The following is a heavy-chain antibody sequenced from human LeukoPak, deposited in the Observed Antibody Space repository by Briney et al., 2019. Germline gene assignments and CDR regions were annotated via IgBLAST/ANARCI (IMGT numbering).Heavy chain of an antibody. V-gene: IGHV3-21*01. CDR1: GFTFSSYN. CDR3: ARRAGGYSHPYDY. Sequence: GGSLRLSCAASGFTFSSYNMNWVRQAPGKGLEWVSSTTSSSSYIYYADSVKGRFTISRDNAKNSLYLQMNSLRAEDTAVYYCARRAGGYSHPYDYWGQGILVTVSS. J-gene: IGHJ4*02. D-gene: IGHD4-23*01. CDR2: TTSSSSYI.